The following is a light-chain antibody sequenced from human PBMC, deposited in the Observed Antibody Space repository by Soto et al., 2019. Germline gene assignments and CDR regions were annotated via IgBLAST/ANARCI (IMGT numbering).Light chain of an antibody. CDR3: QQYGSRYT. V-gene: IGKV3-20*01. CDR1: QSVSSSY. CDR2: GAS. Sequence: EIVLTQSPGTLSLSPGERATLSCRASQSVSSSYLAWYQQKPGQAPRLLIYGASSRATGIPDRFSGSGSGTDFTLSISRLEPEDFAVYYCQQYGSRYTFGQWTKLEIK. J-gene: IGKJ2*01.